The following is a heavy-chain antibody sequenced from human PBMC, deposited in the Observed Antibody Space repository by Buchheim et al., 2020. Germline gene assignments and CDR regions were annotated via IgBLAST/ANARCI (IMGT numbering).Heavy chain of an antibody. CDR2: IRGSGGST. J-gene: IGHJ4*02. D-gene: IGHD1-26*01. CDR1: GFTFSSYA. V-gene: IGHV3-23*01. Sequence: EVQLLESGGGLVQPGGSLRLSCAASGFTFSSYAMSWVRQAPGKGLEWVSAIRGSGGSTYYADPVKGRFTISRDNSKHTLYLQMNSLRAEDTAVYYCAKDPPWPSYHQPSYYFDYWGQGTL. CDR3: AKDPPWPSYHQPSYYFDY.